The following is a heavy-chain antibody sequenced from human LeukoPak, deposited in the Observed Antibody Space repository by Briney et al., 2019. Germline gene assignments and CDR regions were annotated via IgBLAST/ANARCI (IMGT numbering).Heavy chain of an antibody. J-gene: IGHJ4*02. CDR2: INPNSGGT. CDR1: GYTFTGYY. CDR3: ARDKGTLGGDY. D-gene: IGHD3-16*01. Sequence: GASVKVSCTASGYTFTGYYVHWVRQAPGKGLEWMGVINPNSGGTNYAQRFQGRVTMTRDTSISTAYMELSNLTSDDTAVYFCARDKGTLGGDYWGQGTLVTVSS. V-gene: IGHV1-2*02.